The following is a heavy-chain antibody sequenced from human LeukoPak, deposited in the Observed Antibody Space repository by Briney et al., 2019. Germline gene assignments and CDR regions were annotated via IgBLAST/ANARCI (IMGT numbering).Heavy chain of an antibody. Sequence: SGGSLRLSCAAPGFTFSNAWMSWVRQAPGKGLEWVGRIKSKTDGGTTDYAAPVKGRFTISRDDSKNTLYLQMNSLKTEDTAVYYCTTGYYGDSYFDYWGQGTLVTVSS. CDR2: IKSKTDGGTT. V-gene: IGHV3-15*01. CDR1: GFTFSNAW. J-gene: IGHJ4*02. CDR3: TTGYYGDSYFDY. D-gene: IGHD4-17*01.